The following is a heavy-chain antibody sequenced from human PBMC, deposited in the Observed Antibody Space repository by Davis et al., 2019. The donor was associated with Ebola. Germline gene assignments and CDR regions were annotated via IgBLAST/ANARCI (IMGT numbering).Heavy chain of an antibody. CDR1: GFTFTSYW. J-gene: IGHJ5*02. CDR2: ISYDGSNK. CDR3: AKGDKVDP. Sequence: GGSLRLSCAASGFTFTSYWMHWVRQAPGKGLEWVAVISYDGSNKYYADSVKGRFTISRDNSKNTLYLQMNSLRAEDTAVYYCAKGDKVDPWGQGTLVTVSS. V-gene: IGHV3-30*18. D-gene: IGHD2-15*01.